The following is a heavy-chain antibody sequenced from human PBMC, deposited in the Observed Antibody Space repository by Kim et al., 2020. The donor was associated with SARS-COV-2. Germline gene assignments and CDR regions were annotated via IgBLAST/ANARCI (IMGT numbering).Heavy chain of an antibody. Sequence: ASVKVSCKASGYTFTTYYMHWVRQAPGQGLEWMGIINPNRGSSNYAQKFQDRVTMTRDTSTSTVYMELSSLRSEDTGMDYCAREIAEDGNSPEDYWGQG. CDR3: AREIAEDGNSPEDY. V-gene: IGHV1-46*01. J-gene: IGHJ4*02. D-gene: IGHD6-13*01. CDR1: GYTFTTYY. CDR2: INPNRGSS.